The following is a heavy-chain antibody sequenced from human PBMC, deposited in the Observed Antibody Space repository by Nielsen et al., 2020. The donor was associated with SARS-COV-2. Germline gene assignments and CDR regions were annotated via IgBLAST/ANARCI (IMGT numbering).Heavy chain of an antibody. V-gene: IGHV1-46*01. J-gene: IGHJ4*02. D-gene: IGHD2-21*01. CDR3: ARDAADYYFDY. Sequence: ASVKVSCKASGYTFTSYYMHWVRQAPGQGLEWMGIINPSGGSTSYAQKFQGRVTMTRDTFTSTVYMELSSLRSEDTAVYYCARDAADYYFDYWGQGTLVTVSS. CDR1: GYTFTSYY. CDR2: INPSGGST.